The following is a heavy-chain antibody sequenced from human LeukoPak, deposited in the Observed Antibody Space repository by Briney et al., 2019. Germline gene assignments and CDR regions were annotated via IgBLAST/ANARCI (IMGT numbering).Heavy chain of an antibody. CDR3: ARSDGYGLVGI. V-gene: IGHV4-39*07. D-gene: IGHD3-10*01. CDR1: GGSISSSSYY. CDR2: IYYSGST. J-gene: IGHJ3*02. Sequence: PSETLCLTCTVSGGSISSSSYYWGWIRQPPGKGLEWIGSIYYSGSTYYNPSLKSRVTISVDTSKNQFSLKLSSVTAADTAVYYCARSDGYGLVGIWGQGTMVTVSS.